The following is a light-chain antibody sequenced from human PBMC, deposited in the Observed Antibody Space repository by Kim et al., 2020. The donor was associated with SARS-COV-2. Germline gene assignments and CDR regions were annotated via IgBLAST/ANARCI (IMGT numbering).Light chain of an antibody. CDR1: GWGERC. J-gene: IGLJ2*01. CDR2: RDS. Sequence: VCPGETGSIAGGGGGWGERCAGWDEQGAGQSLVLVIYRDSRGAWGIRGRFGGSSGGNTATLAIGGTQAMDEADYYCQAWDSSTAVFGGGTQLTVL. V-gene: IGLV3-1*01. CDR3: QAWDSSTAV.